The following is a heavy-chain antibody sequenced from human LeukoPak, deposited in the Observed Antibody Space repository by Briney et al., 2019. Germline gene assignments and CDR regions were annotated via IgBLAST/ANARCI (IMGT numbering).Heavy chain of an antibody. V-gene: IGHV1-18*01. D-gene: IGHD2-21*02. CDR3: ARGQVAYCGGDCYSAVDY. Sequence: GASVKVSCKASGYTFTSYGISWVRQAPGQGLEWMGWISAYNGNTNYAQKLQGRVTMTTDTSTSTAYMELRSLRSDDTAVYYCARGQVAYCGGDCYSAVDYWGQGTLVTVSS. J-gene: IGHJ4*02. CDR1: GYTFTSYG. CDR2: ISAYNGNT.